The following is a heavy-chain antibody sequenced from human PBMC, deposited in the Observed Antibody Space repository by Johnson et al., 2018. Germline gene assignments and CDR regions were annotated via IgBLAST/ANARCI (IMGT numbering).Heavy chain of an antibody. J-gene: IGHJ3*02. CDR2: IKSKTDGGTT. Sequence: VQLQESGGGLVQPGGSLRLSCAASGFTFSNYMSWVRQAPGKGLEWVGRIKSKTDGGTTDYAAPVKGRFTISRDDSKKTLYLQMNSRKTEDTAVYYCTTGEDILVVPAMDGPSRSAVNDAFDIWRQGTMVTVSS. D-gene: IGHD2-2*01. CDR3: TTGEDILVVPAMDGPSRSAVNDAFDI. CDR1: GFTFSNY. V-gene: IGHV3-15*01.